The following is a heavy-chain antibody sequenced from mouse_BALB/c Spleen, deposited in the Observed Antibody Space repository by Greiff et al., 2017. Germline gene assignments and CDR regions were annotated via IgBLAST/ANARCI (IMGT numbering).Heavy chain of an antibody. CDR2: ISDGGSYT. CDR3: ARDGGYYGSSYRTWFAY. Sequence: EVQLVESGGGLVKPGGSLKLSCAASGFTFSDYYMYWVRQTPEKRLEWVATISDGGSYTYYPDSVKGRFTISRDNAKNNLYLQMSSLKSEDTAMYYCARDGGYYGSSYRTWFAYWGQGTLVTVSA. CDR1: GFTFSDYY. J-gene: IGHJ3*01. V-gene: IGHV5-4*02. D-gene: IGHD1-1*01.